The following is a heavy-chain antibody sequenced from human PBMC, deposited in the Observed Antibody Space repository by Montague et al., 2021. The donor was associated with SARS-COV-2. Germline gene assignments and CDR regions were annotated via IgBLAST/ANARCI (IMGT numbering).Heavy chain of an antibody. CDR2: VYHSGST. V-gene: IGHV4-34*01. D-gene: IGHD3-22*01. Sequence: SETLSLTCAVYGRSFSGYYWSWIRQPPGKGLEWIGEVYHSGSTNYNPSLKSRVTISVDTSKNQFSLKLSSVTAADTAVSYCARGRSETMIVVVVPLYYYYMDVWGKGTTVTVSS. J-gene: IGHJ6*03. CDR3: ARGRSETMIVVVVPLYYYYMDV. CDR1: GRSFSGYY.